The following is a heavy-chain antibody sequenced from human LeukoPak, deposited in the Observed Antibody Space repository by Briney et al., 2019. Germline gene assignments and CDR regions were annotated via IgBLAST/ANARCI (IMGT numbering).Heavy chain of an antibody. CDR2: IWNDGSHK. J-gene: IGHJ4*02. CDR3: AKDSQIWSGYYRGGFFDY. D-gene: IGHD3-3*01. Sequence: GGSLRLSCAASGFTFSNFGVHWVRQAPGKGLEWVAVIWNDGSHKYYDDSVKGRFTISRDNSKSTLYLQMNNVRAEDTAVYYCAKDSQIWSGYYRGGFFDYWGQGTLVTVSS. V-gene: IGHV3-33*06. CDR1: GFTFSNFG.